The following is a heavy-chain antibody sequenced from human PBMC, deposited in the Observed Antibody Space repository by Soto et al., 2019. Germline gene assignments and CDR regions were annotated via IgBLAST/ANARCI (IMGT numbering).Heavy chain of an antibody. J-gene: IGHJ4*02. V-gene: IGHV3-48*04. D-gene: IGHD5-12*01. Sequence: EVQLVESGGVLVQPGGSLRLSCAASGFKVSDYSMNWVSQAPGKGLEGVSYISRSNSTTYYAASVRGRFTSSRDNAKNVLFLQVDSLRAEDTAVYYCAGDTNHYDWLDYWGQGTLVTVSS. CDR2: ISRSNSTT. CDR3: AGDTNHYDWLDY. CDR1: GFKVSDYS.